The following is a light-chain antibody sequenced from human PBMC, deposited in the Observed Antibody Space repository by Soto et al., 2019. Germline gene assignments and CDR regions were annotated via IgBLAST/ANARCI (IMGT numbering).Light chain of an antibody. CDR2: GAS. CDR3: QQDGSSHLKV. Sequence: EIVLTQSPGTLSLSPGERATLSCRASQSVSSSYLAGYQQKPGQAPRLLIYGASSRATGIPDRFSGSGSGTDYTLTISRLEPEDFAVYYCQQDGSSHLKVFGQGTKVEIK. V-gene: IGKV3-20*01. J-gene: IGKJ1*01. CDR1: QSVSSSY.